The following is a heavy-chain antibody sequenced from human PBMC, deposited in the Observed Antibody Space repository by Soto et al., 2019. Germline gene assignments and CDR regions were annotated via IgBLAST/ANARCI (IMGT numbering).Heavy chain of an antibody. CDR2: ISYDGSNK. CDR3: ARWRPRPYYYGMDV. V-gene: IGHV3-30-3*01. CDR1: GFSFCSYA. D-gene: IGHD6-25*01. Sequence: PGGSLRLACAACGFSFCSYARHWVRQAPGKGLEWVAVISYDGSNKYYADSVKGRFTISRDNSKNTLYLQMNSLRAEDTAVYYCARWRPRPYYYGMDVWGQGTTVTVSS. J-gene: IGHJ6*02.